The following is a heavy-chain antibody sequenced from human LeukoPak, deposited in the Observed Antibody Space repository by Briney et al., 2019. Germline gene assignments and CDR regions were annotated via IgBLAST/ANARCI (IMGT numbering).Heavy chain of an antibody. Sequence: TLSLTCGVSGGSITTTNYWSWVRQPPGGGLEWIGEVSLAGRTRYNPSLKNRVNISIDESKNHLYLNLASVTAADTAVYYCSRESGPFCPFGHWGQGTLVAVTS. CDR1: GGSITTTNY. J-gene: IGHJ4*02. V-gene: IGHV4-4*02. CDR3: SRESGPFCPFGH. D-gene: IGHD1-26*01. CDR2: VSLAGRT.